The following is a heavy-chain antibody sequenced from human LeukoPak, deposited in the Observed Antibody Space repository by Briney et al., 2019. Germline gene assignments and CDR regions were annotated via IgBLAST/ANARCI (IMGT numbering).Heavy chain of an antibody. CDR1: GGTFNSYA. CDR2: IIPIFGTA. J-gene: IGHJ6*04. D-gene: IGHD6-13*01. Sequence: GSSVKVSCKASGGTFNSYAISWVRQAPGQGLEWMGGIIPIFGTANYAQKFQGRVTITANKSTSTAYMELSSLRSEDTAVYYCAGPIAAAGRDSGYYYGMDVWGKGTTVTVSS. V-gene: IGHV1-69*06. CDR3: AGPIAAAGRDSGYYYGMDV.